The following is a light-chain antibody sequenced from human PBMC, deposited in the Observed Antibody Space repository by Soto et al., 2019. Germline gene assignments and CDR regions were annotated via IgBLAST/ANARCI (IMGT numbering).Light chain of an antibody. CDR1: QTISSW. J-gene: IGKJ1*01. V-gene: IGKV1-5*03. Sequence: DIQMTQSPSTLSGSVGYRVTITCRTSQTISSWLAWYQQKPGKAPKLLIYKASTLASGVPSRFSGSGSGTEFTLTINSLQPDDFATYYCQQYHIYSGTFGQGTKGDIK. CDR3: QQYHIYSGT. CDR2: KAS.